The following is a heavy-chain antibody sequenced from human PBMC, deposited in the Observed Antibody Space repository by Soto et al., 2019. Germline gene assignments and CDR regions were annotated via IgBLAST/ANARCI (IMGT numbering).Heavy chain of an antibody. CDR2: IYSGGST. J-gene: IGHJ4*02. CDR3: ARGLHTGEIVGATRSER. Sequence: VQLVETGGGLIQPGGSLRLSCAASGFTVSSNYMSWVRQAPGKGLEWVSVIYSGGSTYYADSVKGRFTISRDNSKNTLYLQMNSLRAEDTAVYYCARGLHTGEIVGATRSERRGQGTLVTVSS. V-gene: IGHV3-53*02. D-gene: IGHD1-26*01. CDR1: GFTVSSNY.